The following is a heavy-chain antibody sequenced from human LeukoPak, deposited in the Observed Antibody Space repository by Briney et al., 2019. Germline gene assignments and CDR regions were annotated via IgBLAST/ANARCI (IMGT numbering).Heavy chain of an antibody. Sequence: ASVKVSCQASGGTFRSYAINWVRQAPGQGLEWMGGIIPIFGIANSAQKLQGRVTHTADESTSTAYMEMNSLRSEDTTVYYCAREEVTIFGVVILNRSHWFDPWGHGTLVTVSS. J-gene: IGHJ5*02. V-gene: IGHV1-69*13. CDR1: GGTFRSYA. CDR3: AREEVTIFGVVILNRSHWFDP. D-gene: IGHD3-3*01. CDR2: IIPIFGIA.